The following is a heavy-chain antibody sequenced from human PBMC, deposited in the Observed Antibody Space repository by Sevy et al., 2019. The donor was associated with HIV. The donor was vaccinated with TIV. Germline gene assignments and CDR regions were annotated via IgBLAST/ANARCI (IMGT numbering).Heavy chain of an antibody. Sequence: GESLKISCAASGFTFINYIMNWVRQAPGKGLEWVSCISGSSNYIYYAESVKGRFIISRDNAKDTLFLQMNSLRADDTAAYYCARGPPDGSYDYFDSWGQGTLVTVSS. D-gene: IGHD1-26*01. CDR1: GFTFINYI. J-gene: IGHJ4*02. CDR2: ISGSSNYI. V-gene: IGHV3-21*06. CDR3: ARGPPDGSYDYFDS.